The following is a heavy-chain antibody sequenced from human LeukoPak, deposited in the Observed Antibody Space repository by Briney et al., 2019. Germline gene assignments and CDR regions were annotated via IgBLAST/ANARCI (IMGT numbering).Heavy chain of an antibody. CDR2: VYSSGST. V-gene: IGHV4-59*01. CDR3: ARHSKYYYDSSGSYVGYFQH. J-gene: IGHJ1*01. Sequence: TSETLSLTCTVSGGSISNYYWSWIRQPPGRGLEWIGYVYSSGSTNYNPSLKSRVTISVDTSKNQLSLKLSSVTAADTAVYYCARHSKYYYDSSGSYVGYFQHWGQGTLVTVSS. CDR1: GGSISNYY. D-gene: IGHD3-22*01.